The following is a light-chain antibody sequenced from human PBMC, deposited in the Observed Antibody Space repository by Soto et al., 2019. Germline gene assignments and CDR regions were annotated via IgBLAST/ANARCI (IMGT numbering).Light chain of an antibody. V-gene: IGLV1-44*01. CDR2: RDN. Sequence: QSVLTQSPSASGTPGQTVTISCSGSSSNIGSSFVNWYQHVPGTAPKLLIYRDNERLSGFPDRFSASKSVTSASLVISGLQSEDEADYYCSLWDVSLNGVVFGGGTKLTVL. CDR1: SSNIGSSF. CDR3: SLWDVSLNGVV. J-gene: IGLJ2*01.